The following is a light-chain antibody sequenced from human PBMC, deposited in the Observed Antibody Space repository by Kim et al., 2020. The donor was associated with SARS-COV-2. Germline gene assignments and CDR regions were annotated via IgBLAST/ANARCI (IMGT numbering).Light chain of an antibody. J-gene: IGLJ3*02. V-gene: IGLV2-8*01. CDR1: SSDVGGSNY. Sequence: GQSVTISCTGTSSDVGGSNYVSWYQQHPGKAPKLMIYEVTKRPSGVPDRFSGSKSGNTASLTVSGLQAEDEADYYCCSYAGSNNWVFGGGTQLTVL. CDR3: CSYAGSNNWV. CDR2: EVT.